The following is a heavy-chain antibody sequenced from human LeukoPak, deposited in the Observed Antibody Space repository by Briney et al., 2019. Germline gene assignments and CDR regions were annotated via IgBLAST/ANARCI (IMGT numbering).Heavy chain of an antibody. CDR3: ARGKSRSPRFDP. CDR2: IYYSGST. V-gene: IGHV4-28*06. CDR1: GYSISSSNW. J-gene: IGHJ5*02. Sequence: SDTLSLTCAVSGYSISSSNWWGWIRQPPGKGLEWIAYIYYSGSTNYNPSLKSRVTMSVDTSKNQFSLKLSSVTALDTAVYYCARGKSRSPRFDPWGQGTLVTVSS.